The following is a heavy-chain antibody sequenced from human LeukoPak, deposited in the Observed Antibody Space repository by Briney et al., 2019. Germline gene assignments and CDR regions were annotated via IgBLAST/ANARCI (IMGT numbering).Heavy chain of an antibody. J-gene: IGHJ4*02. CDR3: ARDDGDYFDY. D-gene: IGHD4-17*01. Sequence: PGGSLRLSCAASGFTFSSYSMNWVRQAPGKGLEWVSYISSSSTIYYADSVKGRFTISRDNAKNSLYLQMNSLRAEDTAVYYCARDDGDYFDYWGQGTLVTVSS. CDR1: GFTFSSYS. CDR2: ISSSSTI. V-gene: IGHV3-48*04.